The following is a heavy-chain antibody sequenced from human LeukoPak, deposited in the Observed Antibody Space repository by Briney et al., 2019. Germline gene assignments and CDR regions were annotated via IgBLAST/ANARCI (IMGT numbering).Heavy chain of an antibody. D-gene: IGHD3-9*01. CDR1: GDSISSGDYY. CDR3: AGAVTGYYLSHYYFPY. V-gene: IGHV4-30-4*01. Sequence: SQTLSLTCTVSGDSISSGDYYWTWIRQPPGKGLEWIAYIYYNGITYYNPSLKSRVIISVDQPKKQFSLKLSSVTAADTAVYYCAGAVTGYYLSHYYFPYWGRGTLVTVSS. CDR2: IYYNGIT. J-gene: IGHJ4*02.